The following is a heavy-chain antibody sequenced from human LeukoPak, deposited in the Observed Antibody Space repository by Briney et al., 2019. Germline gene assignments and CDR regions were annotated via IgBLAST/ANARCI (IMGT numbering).Heavy chain of an antibody. CDR3: ARDMYSSFSSVRCAFDI. Sequence: GGSLRLSCAASGFTFSSYGMHWVLQAPGKGLEWVAVIWYDGSNKYYADSVKGRFTISRDNSKNTLYLQMNSLRAEDTAVYYCARDMYSSFSSVRCAFDIWGQGTMVTVSS. V-gene: IGHV3-33*01. D-gene: IGHD6-19*01. CDR1: GFTFSSYG. J-gene: IGHJ3*02. CDR2: IWYDGSNK.